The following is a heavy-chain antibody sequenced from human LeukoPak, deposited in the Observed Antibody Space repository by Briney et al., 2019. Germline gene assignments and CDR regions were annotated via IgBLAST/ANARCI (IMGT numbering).Heavy chain of an antibody. Sequence: PSETLSLTCTVSGGSVSRSPYYWGWIRQPPGKGLEWIGNIYYSGSTNYNPSLKSRVTISVDTSKNQFSLKLSSVTAADTAVYYCARTGPFRGLRRKGWFDPWGQGTLVTVSS. CDR3: ARTGPFRGLRRKGWFDP. V-gene: IGHV4-39*07. CDR1: GGSVSRSPYY. J-gene: IGHJ5*02. CDR2: IYYSGST. D-gene: IGHD5-12*01.